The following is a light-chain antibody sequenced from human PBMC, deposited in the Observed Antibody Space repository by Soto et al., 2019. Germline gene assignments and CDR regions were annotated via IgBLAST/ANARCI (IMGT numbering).Light chain of an antibody. V-gene: IGLV2-14*01. Sequence: QSVLTQPASVSGSPGQSITISCTGTSSDVGGYNYVSWYQQHPGKAPKLMIYDVSNRPSGVSNRFSGSKSGNTASLTISGLQAEDEADYYCSSYTSSSTVGVFGTGTKATVL. J-gene: IGLJ1*01. CDR2: DVS. CDR1: SSDVGGYNY. CDR3: SSYTSSSTVGV.